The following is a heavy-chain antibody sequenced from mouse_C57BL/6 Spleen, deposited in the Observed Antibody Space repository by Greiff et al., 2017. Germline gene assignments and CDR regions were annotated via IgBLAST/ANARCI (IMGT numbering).Heavy chain of an antibody. CDR2: IHPNSGST. J-gene: IGHJ2*01. V-gene: IGHV1-64*01. Sequence: QVQLQQPGAELVKPGASVKLSCKASGYTFTSYWMHWVKQRPGQGPEWIGMIHPNSGSTNYNEKFKSKATLTVDKSSSTAYMQLSSLTSEDSAVYYCARSNYYGSSHWGQGTTLTVSS. CDR3: ARSNYYGSSH. CDR1: GYTFTSYW. D-gene: IGHD1-1*01.